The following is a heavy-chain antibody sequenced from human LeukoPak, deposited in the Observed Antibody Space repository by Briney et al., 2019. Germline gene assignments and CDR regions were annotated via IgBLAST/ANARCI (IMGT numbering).Heavy chain of an antibody. CDR2: IFFSGTT. Sequence: PETLSLTCTVSGGPISRSGYYWGWIRQPPGKGLEWIASIFFSGTTYYTPSLKSRLTISVDTSKNQFSLQLSSVTAADTAVYYCARLGGSYGMDVWGQGTTVTVSS. CDR3: ARLGGSYGMDV. V-gene: IGHV4-39*01. CDR1: GGPISRSGYY. D-gene: IGHD3-16*01. J-gene: IGHJ6*02.